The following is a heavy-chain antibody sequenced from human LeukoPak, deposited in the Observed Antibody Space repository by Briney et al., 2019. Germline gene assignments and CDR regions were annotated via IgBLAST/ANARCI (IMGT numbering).Heavy chain of an antibody. CDR2: ISGSGGST. CDR1: EFTFSSYA. CDR3: AKEIYGDPTGGRFQH. D-gene: IGHD4-17*01. V-gene: IGHV3-23*01. J-gene: IGHJ1*01. Sequence: PGGSLRLSCAASEFTFSSYAMSWVRQAPGKGLEWVSVISGSGGSTYYADSVKGRFTISRDNSKNTLYLQMNTLRAEDTAVYFCAKEIYGDPTGGRFQHWGQGTLVTVSS.